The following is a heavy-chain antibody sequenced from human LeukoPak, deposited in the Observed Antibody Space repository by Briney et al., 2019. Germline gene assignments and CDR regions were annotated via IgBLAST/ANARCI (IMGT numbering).Heavy chain of an antibody. V-gene: IGHV3-30*02. CDR3: AKVGDSSGYYQNYFDY. CDR1: GFTFSSYG. J-gene: IGHJ4*02. CDR2: IRYDGSNK. D-gene: IGHD3-22*01. Sequence: GGSLRLSCAASGFTFSSYGMHWVRQAPGKGLEWVAFIRYDGSNKYYADSVKGRFTISRDNSKNTLYLQMNSLRADDTAVYYCAKVGDSSGYYQNYFDYWGQGTLVTVSS.